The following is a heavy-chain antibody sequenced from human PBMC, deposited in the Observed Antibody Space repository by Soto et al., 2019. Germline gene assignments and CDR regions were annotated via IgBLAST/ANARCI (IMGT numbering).Heavy chain of an antibody. CDR2: IAVGSGYT. CDR3: AADATAWQQMVPSDY. J-gene: IGHJ4*02. CDR1: GFTFTSSA. V-gene: IGHV1-58*01. Sequence: SVKVSCKASGFTFTSSAFQWVRQARGQRLEWIGWIAVGSGYTNYAQRFQDRVTLTRDMSTATAYMELSRLTSEDTAIYYCAADATAWQQMVPSDYWGQGTLVTV. D-gene: IGHD2-8*01.